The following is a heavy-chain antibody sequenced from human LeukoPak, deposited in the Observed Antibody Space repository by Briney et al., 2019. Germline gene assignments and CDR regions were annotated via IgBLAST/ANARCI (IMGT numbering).Heavy chain of an antibody. D-gene: IGHD3-10*01. V-gene: IGHV3-74*01. J-gene: IGHJ4*02. CDR1: GFTFSSYW. CDR3: ARHSQFIWFFDL. Sequence: PGGSLGLSCAASGFTFSSYWMHWVRQAPGKGLVWVSRTNSDGSSIRYADSVKGRFTISRDNAKNTLYLQMNSLRAEDTAVYYFARHSQFIWFFDLWGQGTQVTV. CDR2: TNSDGSSI.